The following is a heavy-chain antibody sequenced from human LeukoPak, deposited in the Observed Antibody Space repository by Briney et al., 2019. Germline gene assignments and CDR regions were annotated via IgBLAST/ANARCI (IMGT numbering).Heavy chain of an antibody. Sequence: TLSLTCSVSGGSISKSGFYWNWMRQLPGKGLEWIGYTYNSGNTYYNPSFGSRVTISTDTSMNQFFLKSHSVTAADTAVYYCARSSGWRDAFDFWARGTMVTVSS. V-gene: IGHV4-31*03. CDR2: TYNSGNT. CDR3: ARSSGWRDAFDF. CDR1: GGSISKSGFY. D-gene: IGHD6-19*01. J-gene: IGHJ3*01.